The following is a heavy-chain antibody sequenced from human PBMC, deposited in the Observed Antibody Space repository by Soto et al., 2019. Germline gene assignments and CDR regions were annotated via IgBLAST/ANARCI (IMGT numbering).Heavy chain of an antibody. CDR3: ARGEAAAGILFDY. V-gene: IGHV1-46*03. D-gene: IGHD6-13*01. Sequence: GAAVKVSCKASGYTFTNYYVHWVRQAPGQGLEWMGIINPSGGSTSYAQKFQGRVTMTRDTSTSTVYMELSSLRSEDTAVYYCARGEAAAGILFDYWGPGTLVTVSS. CDR1: GYTFTNYY. J-gene: IGHJ4*02. CDR2: INPSGGST.